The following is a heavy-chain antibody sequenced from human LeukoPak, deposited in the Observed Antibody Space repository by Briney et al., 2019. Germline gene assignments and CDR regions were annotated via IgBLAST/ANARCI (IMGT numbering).Heavy chain of an antibody. Sequence: GGSLRLSCAASGFTVSSNYMSWVRQAPGKGLEWVSAISGSGGSTYYADSVKGRFTISRDNSKNTLYLQMNSLRAEDTAVYYCAKDRAILGCYWGQGTLVTVSS. CDR3: AKDRAILGCY. D-gene: IGHD2-15*01. CDR1: GFTVSSNY. CDR2: ISGSGGST. J-gene: IGHJ4*02. V-gene: IGHV3-23*01.